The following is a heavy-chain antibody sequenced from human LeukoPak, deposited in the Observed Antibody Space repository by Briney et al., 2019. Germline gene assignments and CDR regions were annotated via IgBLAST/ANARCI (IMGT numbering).Heavy chain of an antibody. CDR3: AREYDSRARFDS. Sequence: PGGSLRLSCAGSGDGFTRHTMNWVRRAPGKGLEWISYIRSGGDYIYYADSVKGRFTNSRDNARTSVYLQMNSLRVEDTAIYYCAREYDSRARFDSWGPGTLVTVSS. CDR1: GDGFTRHT. V-gene: IGHV3-21*05. J-gene: IGHJ4*02. CDR2: IRSGGDYI. D-gene: IGHD3-22*01.